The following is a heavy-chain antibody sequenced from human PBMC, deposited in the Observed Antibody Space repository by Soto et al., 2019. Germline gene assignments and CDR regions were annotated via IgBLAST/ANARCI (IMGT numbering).Heavy chain of an antibody. CDR2: ISFDGDGK. J-gene: IGHJ3*02. D-gene: IGHD2-21*01. CDR1: GFTFSDFA. V-gene: IGHV3-30-3*01. Sequence: GWSLRLSCAASGFTFSDFALHWVRQAPGRGLEWVALISFDGDGKYYTDSVKGRFTIARDSSKNTVYLQMNSLRLDDTAVYYCARAGAPPGTPYHTFDIWGQGTVVTVS. CDR3: ARAGAPPGTPYHTFDI.